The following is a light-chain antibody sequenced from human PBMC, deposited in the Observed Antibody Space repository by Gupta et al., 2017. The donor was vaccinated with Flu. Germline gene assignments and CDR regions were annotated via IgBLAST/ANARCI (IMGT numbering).Light chain of an antibody. V-gene: IGLV6-57*02. Sequence: VQGYRQRPDSAPATVIYVDNQSPSGVPDRFSVSGDSSANSASLTISGLQAEDEADDYCQSYDSSSSELGFGGGTKLTVL. J-gene: IGLJ2*01. CDR2: VDN. CDR3: QSYDSSSSELG.